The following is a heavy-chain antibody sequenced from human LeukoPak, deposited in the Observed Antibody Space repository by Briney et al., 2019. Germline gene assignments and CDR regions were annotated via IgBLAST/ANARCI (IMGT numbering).Heavy chain of an antibody. D-gene: IGHD2-2*01. CDR3: ARDAARVVPAAYYYYYGMDV. V-gene: IGHV3-66*02. Sequence: GGSLRLSCAASGFTVSSNYMSWVRQAPGKGLEWVSVIYSGGSTYYADSVKGRFTISRDNSKNTLYLQMNSLRAEDTAVYYCARDAARVVPAAYYYYYGMDVWGQGTTVTVSS. CDR1: GFTVSSNY. CDR2: IYSGGST. J-gene: IGHJ6*02.